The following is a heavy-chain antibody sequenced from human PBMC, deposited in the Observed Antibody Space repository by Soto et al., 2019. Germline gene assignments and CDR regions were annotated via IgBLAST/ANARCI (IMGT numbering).Heavy chain of an antibody. D-gene: IGHD3-3*02. CDR3: ARGQPFSDWFDP. V-gene: IGHV4-4*07. Sequence: QVHLQQSGPGLVNPSETLSLTCTVSGGSMSSYYWTWIRQPAGKGLEWIGRVYSSGGTHYNPSLKSRVTISLDTSKNQFSLRLLSVTDADTAVYYCARGQPFSDWFDPWGQGTLVTVSS. J-gene: IGHJ5*02. CDR2: VYSSGGT. CDR1: GGSMSSYY.